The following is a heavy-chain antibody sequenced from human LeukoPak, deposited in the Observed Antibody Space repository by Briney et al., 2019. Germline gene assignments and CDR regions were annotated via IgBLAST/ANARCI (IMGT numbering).Heavy chain of an antibody. J-gene: IGHJ4*02. CDR3: ASATVSYSSFDY. Sequence: SETLSLTCAVYGGSFSGYYWSWIRQPPGKGLEWIGEINHSGSTNYNPSPKSRVTISVDTSKNQFSLKLSSVTAADTAVYYCASATVSYSSFDYWGQGTLVTVSS. V-gene: IGHV4-34*01. CDR1: GGSFSGYY. D-gene: IGHD4-11*01. CDR2: INHSGST.